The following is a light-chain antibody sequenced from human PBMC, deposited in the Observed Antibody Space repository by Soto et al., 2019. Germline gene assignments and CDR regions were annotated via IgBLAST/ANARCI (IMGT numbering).Light chain of an antibody. CDR3: QQYDNWPYT. Sequence: EIVMTHSPATLSVSPGERATLSCRASQSVXXXLAWYQQKPGQAPRLLIYGASTRATAIPARFSGSGSGTEFTLTISSLQSEDFAVYFCQQYDNWPYTFGQGTKLEIK. J-gene: IGKJ2*01. V-gene: IGKV3-15*01. CDR2: GAS. CDR1: QSVXXX.